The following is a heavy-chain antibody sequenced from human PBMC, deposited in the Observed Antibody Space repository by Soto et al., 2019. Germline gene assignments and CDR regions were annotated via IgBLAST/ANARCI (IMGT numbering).Heavy chain of an antibody. J-gene: IGHJ6*03. Sequence: QVQLQQWGAGLLKPSETLSLTCAVYGGSFSGYYWSWIRQPPGKGLEWIGEINHSGSTNYNPSLKRRVTTSVHTSKNAFSLKLSSVTAADTAVYYCARGPMVRGVLIKGKTGYYYMDVWGKGTTVAVSS. CDR2: INHSGST. V-gene: IGHV4-34*01. D-gene: IGHD3-10*01. CDR1: GGSFSGYY. CDR3: ARGPMVRGVLIKGKTGYYYMDV.